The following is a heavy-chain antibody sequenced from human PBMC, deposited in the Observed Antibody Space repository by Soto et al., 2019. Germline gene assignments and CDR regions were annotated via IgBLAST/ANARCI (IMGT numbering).Heavy chain of an antibody. CDR2: IYYSGST. Sequence: SETLSLTCTVSGGSVSSGSYYWSWIRQPPGKGLEWIGYIYYSGSTNYNPSLKSRVTISVDTSKNQFSLKLSSVTAADTAVYYCAREGYSSSWSENNWFDLWGQGTLVTVYS. J-gene: IGHJ5*02. CDR3: AREGYSSSWSENNWFDL. D-gene: IGHD6-13*01. CDR1: GGSVSSGSYY. V-gene: IGHV4-61*01.